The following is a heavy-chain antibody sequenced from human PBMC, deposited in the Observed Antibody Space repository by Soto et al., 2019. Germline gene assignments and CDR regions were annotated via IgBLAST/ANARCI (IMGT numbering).Heavy chain of an antibody. D-gene: IGHD5-12*01. CDR3: ARDPYSGYDSVPLGY. Sequence: QVQLVQSGAEVKKPGSSVKVSCKASVGTFSSYAISWVRQAPGQGLEWMGGIIPIFGTANYAQKFQGRVTITADESTSTAYMELSSLRSEDTAVYYCARDPYSGYDSVPLGYWGQGTLVTVSS. J-gene: IGHJ4*02. CDR1: VGTFSSYA. CDR2: IIPIFGTA. V-gene: IGHV1-69*12.